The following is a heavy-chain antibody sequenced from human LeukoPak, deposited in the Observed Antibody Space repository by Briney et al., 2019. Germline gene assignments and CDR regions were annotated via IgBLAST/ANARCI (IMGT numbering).Heavy chain of an antibody. CDR3: ARWRSGYYSDY. Sequence: PGGSLRLSCAASGFTFSSYAMSWVRQAPGKGLEWVSAISGSGDSTNYADSVKGRFTISRDNAKNSLYLQMNSLRAEDTAVYYCARWRSGYYSDYWGQGSLVTVSS. CDR1: GFTFSSYA. CDR2: ISGSGDST. D-gene: IGHD3-22*01. V-gene: IGHV3-23*01. J-gene: IGHJ4*02.